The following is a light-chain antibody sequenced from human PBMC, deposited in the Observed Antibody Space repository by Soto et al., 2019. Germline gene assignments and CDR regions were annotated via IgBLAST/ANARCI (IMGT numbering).Light chain of an antibody. CDR1: QNISSY. Sequence: DIPMTQSPSSLSASVGDRVTITCRPSQNISSYLNWYQQKPGKAPKLLIHSASSLQTGVPSRFSGGGSGTDFTLTISSVQPEDFATYYCQQSFSTLLYTFGQGTKLEIK. V-gene: IGKV1-39*01. CDR2: SAS. J-gene: IGKJ2*01. CDR3: QQSFSTLLYT.